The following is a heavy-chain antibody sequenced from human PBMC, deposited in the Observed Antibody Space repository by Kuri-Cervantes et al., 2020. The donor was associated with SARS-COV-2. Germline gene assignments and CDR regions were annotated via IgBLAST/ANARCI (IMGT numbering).Heavy chain of an antibody. CDR3: ARGHIVVVPAAILLGGMDV. Sequence: ASVKVSCKASGYTFTSYYMHWVRQAPGQGLEWMGIINPSGGSTSYAQKFQGRVTMTRDTSTSTVYMELSSLRSEDTAVYYCARGHIVVVPAAILLGGMDVWGQGTMVTVSS. J-gene: IGHJ6*02. D-gene: IGHD2-2*01. CDR2: INPSGGST. CDR1: GYTFTSYY. V-gene: IGHV1-46*01.